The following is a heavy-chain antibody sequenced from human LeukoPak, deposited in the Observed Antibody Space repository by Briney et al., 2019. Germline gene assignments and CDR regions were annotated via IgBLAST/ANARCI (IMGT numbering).Heavy chain of an antibody. CDR1: GGSISRYY. V-gene: IGHV4-59*01. CDR2: ISYSGST. D-gene: IGHD1-20*01. J-gene: IGHJ4*02. CDR3: ARAVTGTALAGFDC. Sequence: SETLSLTCTVSGGSISRYYWSWIRQSPGKGLEWIGYISYSGSTNYNPSLKSRVTISVDTSKNQFSLKLSSVTAADTAVYYCARAVTGTALAGFDCWGQGTLVTVSS.